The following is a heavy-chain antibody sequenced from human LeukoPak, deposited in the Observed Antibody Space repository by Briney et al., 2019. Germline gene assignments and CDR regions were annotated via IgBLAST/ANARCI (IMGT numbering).Heavy chain of an antibody. CDR3: ARHGSGSYLGYYDS. D-gene: IGHD1-26*01. V-gene: IGHV4-59*08. Sequence: SETLSLTCTVSGGSISSYYWSWIRQPPGKGLECIGYIYYSGSTNYNPSLKSRVTISVDTSKNQFSLKLNSVTAADTAVYYCARHGSGSYLGYYDSWGQGTLVTVSS. CDR1: GGSISSYY. CDR2: IYYSGST. J-gene: IGHJ4*02.